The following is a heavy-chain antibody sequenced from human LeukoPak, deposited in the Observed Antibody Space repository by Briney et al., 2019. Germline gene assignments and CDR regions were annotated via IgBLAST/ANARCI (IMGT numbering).Heavy chain of an antibody. Sequence: GRSLRLSCAASGFTFSSYGMHGVRQAPGKGLEWVAVIWYDGSNKYYADSVKGGLTISRDNSKNTLYLQMNSLRAEDTAVYYCARSYSSGYDYWGQGTLVTVSS. D-gene: IGHD6-19*01. CDR2: IWYDGSNK. V-gene: IGHV3-33*01. CDR1: GFTFSSYG. J-gene: IGHJ4*02. CDR3: ARSYSSGYDY.